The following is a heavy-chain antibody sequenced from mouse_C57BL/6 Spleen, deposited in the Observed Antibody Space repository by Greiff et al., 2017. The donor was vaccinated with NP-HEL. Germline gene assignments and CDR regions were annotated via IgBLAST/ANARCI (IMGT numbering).Heavy chain of an antibody. CDR3: ARERTGRYAMDY. CDR2: ISYDGSN. Sequence: ESGPGLVKPSQSLSLTCSVTGYSITSGYYWNWIRQFPGNKLEWMGYISYDGSNNYNPSLKNRISITRDTSKNQFFLKLNSVTTEDTATYYCARERTGRYAMDYWGQGTSVTVSS. D-gene: IGHD4-1*01. J-gene: IGHJ4*01. CDR1: GYSITSGYY. V-gene: IGHV3-6*01.